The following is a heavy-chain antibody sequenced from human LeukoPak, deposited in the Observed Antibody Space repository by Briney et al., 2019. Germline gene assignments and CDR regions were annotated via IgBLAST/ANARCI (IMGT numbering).Heavy chain of an antibody. Sequence: SETLSLTCTVSGYSISSGYYWGWIRQPPGKGLEWIGSIYHSGSTYYNPSLKSRVTISVDTSKNQFSLKLSSVTAADTAVYYCARGGYYYGSGSYNDYWGQGTLVTVSS. CDR1: GYSISSGYY. D-gene: IGHD3-10*01. J-gene: IGHJ4*02. CDR3: ARGGYYYGSGSYNDY. V-gene: IGHV4-38-2*02. CDR2: IYHSGST.